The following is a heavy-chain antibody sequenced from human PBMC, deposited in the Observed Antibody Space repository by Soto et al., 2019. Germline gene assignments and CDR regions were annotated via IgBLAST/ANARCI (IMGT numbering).Heavy chain of an antibody. D-gene: IGHD2-8*01. CDR2: VSANNGHT. CDR1: VFTFSNYG. CDR3: ARDIESVTAKHFFYYYAMDV. J-gene: IGHJ6*02. Sequence: ASVKVSCKASVFTFSNYGLNWLRQAPGQGLEGMGWVSANNGHTNYAQNLQGRVSMTTDTSTSTAYMELRGLTFDDTAVYYCARDIESVTAKHFFYYYAMDVWGQGTTVTVSS. V-gene: IGHV1-18*01.